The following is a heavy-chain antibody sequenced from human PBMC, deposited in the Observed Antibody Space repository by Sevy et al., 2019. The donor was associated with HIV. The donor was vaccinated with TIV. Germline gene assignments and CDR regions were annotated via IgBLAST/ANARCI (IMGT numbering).Heavy chain of an antibody. CDR1: GYPFSSYG. CDR2: ISADSGNS. Sequence: ASVKVSCKASGYPFSSYGISWVRQAPGQGLEWMDWISADSGNSNYAQNLQGRVTMTTDTSTSTAFMELRSLRFDDTARCYCARYLGGYGGNSIDYWGQGTLVTVSS. V-gene: IGHV1-18*01. D-gene: IGHD2-21*02. CDR3: ARYLGGYGGNSIDY. J-gene: IGHJ4*02.